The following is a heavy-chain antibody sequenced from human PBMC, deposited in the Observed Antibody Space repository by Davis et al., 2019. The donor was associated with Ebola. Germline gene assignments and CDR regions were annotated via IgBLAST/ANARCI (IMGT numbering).Heavy chain of an antibody. CDR3: ARRRDRFDP. Sequence: GESLKISCSASGFIFSTYVMSWVRQAPGKGLEWVSTLGTSADTYYADSVKGRFTISRDNAKNSLYLQMNSLRADDTAVYYCARRRDRFDPWGQGTLVTVSS. J-gene: IGHJ5*02. V-gene: IGHV3-23*01. CDR1: GFIFSTYV. CDR2: LGTSADT.